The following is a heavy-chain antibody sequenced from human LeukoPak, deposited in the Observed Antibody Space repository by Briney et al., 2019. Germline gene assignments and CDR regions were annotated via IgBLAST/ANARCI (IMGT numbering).Heavy chain of an antibody. CDR1: GFTFDDYA. V-gene: IGHV3-9*01. Sequence: PGRSLRLSCAASGFTFDDYAMHWVRQAPGKGLEWVSGISWNSGSIGYADPVKGRFTISRDNAKNSLYLQMNSLRAEDAALYYCAKGHYYDREYYFDYWGQGTLVTVSS. J-gene: IGHJ4*02. CDR2: ISWNSGSI. CDR3: AKGHYYDREYYFDY. D-gene: IGHD3-22*01.